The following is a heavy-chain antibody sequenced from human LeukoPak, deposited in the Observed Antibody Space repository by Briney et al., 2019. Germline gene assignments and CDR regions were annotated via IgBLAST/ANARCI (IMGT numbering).Heavy chain of an antibody. Sequence: GSLRLSCAASGFTFSSYSINWVRQSPGKGLEWIGNIYSSGNTYYNASLKSRVTMYIDTSKNQFSLKLSSVTAADTAMYYCAKSNGYGLIDYWGQGTLVTVSS. J-gene: IGHJ4*02. CDR1: GFTFSSYSIN. D-gene: IGHD5-12*01. V-gene: IGHV4-59*04. CDR3: AKSNGYGLIDY. CDR2: IYSSGNT.